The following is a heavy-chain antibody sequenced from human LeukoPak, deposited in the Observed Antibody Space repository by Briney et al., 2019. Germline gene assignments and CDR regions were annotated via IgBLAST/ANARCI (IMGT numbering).Heavy chain of an antibody. CDR3: ARPGLYGDYYDY. Sequence: GGSLRLSCAASGFTFSSYGMHWVRQAPGKGLEWVAFIRFGGSNEYYVDSVKGRFTISRDNSMNTLFLQMSSLRAEDTAVYYCARPGLYGDYYDYWGQGTLVTVSS. J-gene: IGHJ4*02. CDR1: GFTFSSYG. V-gene: IGHV3-30*02. D-gene: IGHD3-22*01. CDR2: IRFGGSNE.